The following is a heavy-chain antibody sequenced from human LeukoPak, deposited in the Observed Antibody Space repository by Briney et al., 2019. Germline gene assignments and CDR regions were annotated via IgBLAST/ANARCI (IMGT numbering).Heavy chain of an antibody. CDR3: AKRAFGYCTHGVCYFFDY. Sequence: GGSLRLSCAASGFTFSSYAMSWVRQAPGKGLEWVSAISGSGGSTYYADSVKGRFTISRDNSKNTLYLQMSSLRAEDTAVYYCAKRAFGYCTHGVCYFFDYWGQGTLVTVSS. D-gene: IGHD2-8*01. V-gene: IGHV3-23*01. J-gene: IGHJ4*02. CDR2: ISGSGGST. CDR1: GFTFSSYA.